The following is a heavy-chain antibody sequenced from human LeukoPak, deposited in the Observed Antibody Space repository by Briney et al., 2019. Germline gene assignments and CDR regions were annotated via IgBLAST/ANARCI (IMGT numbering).Heavy chain of an antibody. J-gene: IGHJ6*03. CDR2: INYSGST. Sequence: SETLSLTCTVSGGSIRSYYWSWIRQPPGKGLEWIGYINYSGSTDYSPSLKSRATISVDTSKNKFSLNLSSLAAADTSVYYCVRSDFWSGYPLFYYYYMDVWGKGATVTVSS. D-gene: IGHD3-3*01. V-gene: IGHV4-59*01. CDR3: VRSDFWSGYPLFYYYYMDV. CDR1: GGSIRSYY.